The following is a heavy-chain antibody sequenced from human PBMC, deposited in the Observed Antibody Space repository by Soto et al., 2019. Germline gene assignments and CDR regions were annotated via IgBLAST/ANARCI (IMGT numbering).Heavy chain of an antibody. Sequence: SGKVSCKASGGTFSNYVVNWVRQAPGQGLEWMGRIIPISGAANYAQKFQGRVTITADKSTSTSYMELSSLRSEDTAVYYCARDMTRTVVPYFDFWGQGALVTVSS. CDR3: ARDMTRTVVPYFDF. CDR2: IIPISGAA. V-gene: IGHV1-69*06. J-gene: IGHJ4*02. D-gene: IGHD1-7*01. CDR1: GGTFSNYV.